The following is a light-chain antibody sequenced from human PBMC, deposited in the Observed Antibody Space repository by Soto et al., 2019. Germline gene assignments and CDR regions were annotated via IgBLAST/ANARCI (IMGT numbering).Light chain of an antibody. CDR3: QQYATSPWT. J-gene: IGKJ1*01. V-gene: IGKV3-20*01. Sequence: EMVLTQSPGTLCLSPGERATLPCRASQSVSSSFLTWYQQKPGQAPRLLIYGASSRATGIPDRFSGSGSGTDFTLTISRLEPEDFALYYCQQYATSPWTFGQGTKVDIK. CDR1: QSVSSSF. CDR2: GAS.